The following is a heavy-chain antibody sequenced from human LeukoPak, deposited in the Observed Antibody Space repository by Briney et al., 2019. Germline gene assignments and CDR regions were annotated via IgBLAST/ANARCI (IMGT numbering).Heavy chain of an antibody. CDR1: GFTFSSYG. J-gene: IGHJ4*02. CDR3: AKDYDIEAGTYFDY. Sequence: GGSLRLSCAVSGFTFSSYGMHWVRQAPGKGLEWVAVISYDGSNKYYADSVKGRFTISRDNSKNTLYLQMNSLRAEDTAVYYCAKDYDIEAGTYFDYWGQGTLVTVSS. D-gene: IGHD3-9*01. V-gene: IGHV3-30*18. CDR2: ISYDGSNK.